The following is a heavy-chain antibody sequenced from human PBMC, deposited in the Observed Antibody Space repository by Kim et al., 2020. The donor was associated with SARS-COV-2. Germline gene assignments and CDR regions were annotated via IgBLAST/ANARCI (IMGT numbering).Heavy chain of an antibody. J-gene: IGHJ5*02. CDR1: GYTFTSYY. CDR3: ARGQHDSSGYYYARRWFDP. CDR2: INPSGGST. Sequence: ASVKVSCKASGYTFTSYYMHWVRQAPGQGLEWMGIINPSGGSTSYAQKFQGRVTMTRDTSTSTVYMELSSLRSEDTAVYYCARGQHDSSGYYYARRWFDPWGQGTLVTVSS. D-gene: IGHD3-22*01. V-gene: IGHV1-46*01.